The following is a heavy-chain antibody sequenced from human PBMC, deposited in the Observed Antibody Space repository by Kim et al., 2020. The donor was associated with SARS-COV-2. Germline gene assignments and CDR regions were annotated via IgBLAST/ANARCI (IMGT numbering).Heavy chain of an antibody. CDR2: ISAYNGNT. J-gene: IGHJ5*02. D-gene: IGHD2-2*01. V-gene: IGHV1-18*01. CDR1: GYTFTSYG. Sequence: VSVKVSCKASGYTFTSYGISWVRQAPGQGLEWMGWISAYNGNTNYAQKLQGRVTMTTDTSTSTAYMELRSLRSDDTAVYYCARLGGGIVVVPAAIPSGYNWFDPWGQGTLVTVSS. CDR3: ARLGGGIVVVPAAIPSGYNWFDP.